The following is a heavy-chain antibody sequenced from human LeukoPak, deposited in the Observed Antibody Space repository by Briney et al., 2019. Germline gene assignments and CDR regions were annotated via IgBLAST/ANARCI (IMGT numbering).Heavy chain of an antibody. J-gene: IGHJ5*02. V-gene: IGHV4-59*12. Sequence: PSETLSLTCNVSNGSINNDYWLWVRQPPGKGLEWIAYIDYSGYTDYNPSLKSRVTMSIDTSKSQFSLHLRSVSAADTHIYYCAPGAPNRYWLAPWGQGILVTVSS. CDR2: IDYSGYT. CDR3: APGAPNRYWLAP. CDR1: NGSINNDY.